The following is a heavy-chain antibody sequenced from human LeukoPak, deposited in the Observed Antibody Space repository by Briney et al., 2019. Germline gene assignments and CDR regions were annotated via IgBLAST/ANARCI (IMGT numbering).Heavy chain of an antibody. CDR2: IRSKAYGGTT. V-gene: IGHV3-49*04. D-gene: IGHD6-13*01. CDR3: TRDPRPYSSSWTVYYYYYMDV. J-gene: IGHJ6*03. Sequence: GGVLRLSCTSSGFTFGDYAMSWVRQAPGEGLEWGGFIRSKAYGGTTQYAAAVNGRITISRDDSKSIAYLQMNRLKTEDKAVYYCTRDPRPYSSSWTVYYYYYMDVWGKRTTVTVSS. CDR1: GFTFGDYA.